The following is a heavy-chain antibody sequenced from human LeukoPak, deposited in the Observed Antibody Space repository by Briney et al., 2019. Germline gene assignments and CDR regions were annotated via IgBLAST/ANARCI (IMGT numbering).Heavy chain of an antibody. J-gene: IGHJ4*02. CDR1: GYLFSTYW. CDR3: AQPGYCSTTSCSAIDY. CDR2: IYPGDSDT. Sequence: TGESLKISCKGSGYLFSTYWIGWVRQMTGKGLEWMGIIYPGDSDTRYSPSFQGQVTISADKSLSTAFLHWSSLKASDTAMYYCAQPGYCSTTSCSAIDYWGQGTLVTVSS. V-gene: IGHV5-51*01. D-gene: IGHD2-2*01.